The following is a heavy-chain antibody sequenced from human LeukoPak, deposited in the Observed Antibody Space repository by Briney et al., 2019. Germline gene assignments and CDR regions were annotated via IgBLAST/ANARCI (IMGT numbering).Heavy chain of an antibody. CDR1: GGSISSYY. D-gene: IGHD1-26*01. V-gene: IGHV4-59*01. Sequence: SETLSLTCTVSGGSISSYYWSWIRQPPGKRLEWIGYIYYSGSTNYNPSLKSRVTISIDTSKNQLSLKLSSVTAADTAVYYCARGTHSGSYLYYFDYWGQGTLVTVSS. CDR2: IYYSGST. J-gene: IGHJ4*02. CDR3: ARGTHSGSYLYYFDY.